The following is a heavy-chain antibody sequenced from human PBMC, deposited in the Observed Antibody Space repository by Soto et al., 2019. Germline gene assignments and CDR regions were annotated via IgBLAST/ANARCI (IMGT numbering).Heavy chain of an antibody. V-gene: IGHV1-69*13. CDR1: GGTFSSYA. Sequence: SVKVSCKACGGTFSSYAISWVRQAPGQGLEWMGGIIPIFGTANYAQKFQGRVTITADESTSTAYMELSSLRSEGTAVYYCARHVPAAGYYYGMDVWGQGTTVTVSS. CDR3: ARHVPAAGYYYGMDV. J-gene: IGHJ6*02. D-gene: IGHD2-2*01. CDR2: IIPIFGTA.